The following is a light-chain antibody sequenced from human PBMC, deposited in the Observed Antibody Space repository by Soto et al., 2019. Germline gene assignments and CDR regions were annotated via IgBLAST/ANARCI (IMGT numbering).Light chain of an antibody. J-gene: IGLJ2*01. CDR1: SSNIGTYNY. V-gene: IGLV2-11*01. Sequence: QSALTQPRSVSGSPGQSVTISCTGTSSNIGTYNYVSWYQQHPGKAPKLVISDVIKRPSGVPDRFSGSKSGNTASLTISGLQAEDEADYYCSSHAGTYVIFGGGTKLTVL. CDR2: DVI. CDR3: SSHAGTYVI.